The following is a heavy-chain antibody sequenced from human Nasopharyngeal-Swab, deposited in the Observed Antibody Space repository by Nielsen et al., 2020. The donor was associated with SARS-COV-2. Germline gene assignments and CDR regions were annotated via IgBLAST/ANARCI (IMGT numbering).Heavy chain of an antibody. Sequence: ASVTVSCKVSGYTLTVLPIHWVRQAPGKGLAWMGTVVPEDGEPIYAQNFQGRVTMTEDTSTYTAYLELSSLRSEDTAVYYCASEGSGVFGVVIYALDIWGPGTLVTVSS. CDR2: VVPEDGEP. J-gene: IGHJ3*02. CDR1: GYTLTVLP. CDR3: ASEGSGVFGVVIYALDI. V-gene: IGHV1-24*01. D-gene: IGHD3-3*01.